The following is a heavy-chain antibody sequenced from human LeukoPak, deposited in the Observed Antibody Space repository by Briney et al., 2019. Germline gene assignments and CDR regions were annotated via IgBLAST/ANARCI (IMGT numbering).Heavy chain of an antibody. V-gene: IGHV3-7*01. CDR2: IKEDGSEK. J-gene: IGHJ4*02. CDR1: GFTFSTYW. D-gene: IGHD2-15*01. CDR3: ASHLSCRWNDY. Sequence: GGSLRLSCAASGFTFSTYWMSWVRQAPGKGLEWVANIKEDGSEKYYVDSVKGRFTISRDNPKNSLYLKMINLRAKDTAVYYCASHLSCRWNDYWGQGTLVTVSS.